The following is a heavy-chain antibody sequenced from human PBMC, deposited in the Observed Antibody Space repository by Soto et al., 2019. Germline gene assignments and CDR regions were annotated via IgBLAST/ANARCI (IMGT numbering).Heavy chain of an antibody. Sequence: ASVKVSCKSSGYTFTSYYMQCVRQAPGQGLEWMGIINPSGGSTSYAQKIQGRVTMTRDTSTSTVYMELSSLRSEDTAVYYCARVLDGSDYGFRFDYWGQGTLVTVSS. V-gene: IGHV1-46*01. CDR3: ARVLDGSDYGFRFDY. D-gene: IGHD4-17*01. CDR1: GYTFTSYY. CDR2: INPSGGST. J-gene: IGHJ4*02.